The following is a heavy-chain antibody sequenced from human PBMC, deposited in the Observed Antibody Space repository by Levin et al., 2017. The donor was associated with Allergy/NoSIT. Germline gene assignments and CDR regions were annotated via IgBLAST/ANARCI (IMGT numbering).Heavy chain of an antibody. V-gene: IGHV3-33*01. CDR1: GFTFSSYG. CDR3: ARSGGYCSGGRCYSGYFDY. D-gene: IGHD2-15*01. J-gene: IGHJ4*02. CDR2: IWYDGSNK. Sequence: GGSLRLSCAASGFTFSSYGVHWVRQAPGKGLEWVALIWYDGSNKYYADSVKGRFTISRDNSKNTLYLQMNSLRAEDTALYYCARSGGYCSGGRCYSGYFDYWGQGTLVTVSS.